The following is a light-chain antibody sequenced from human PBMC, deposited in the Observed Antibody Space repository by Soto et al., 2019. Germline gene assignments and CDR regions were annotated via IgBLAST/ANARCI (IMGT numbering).Light chain of an antibody. CDR1: QSISGSY. Sequence: EIVLTQSPGNLSLSPGERATLSCTASQSISGSYLAWYQQKPGQAPRVVIYGVSRMATGIPDRFSGSGSGTDFTLTISRLEPEDFAVYYCQQYDNSPLTFGGGTKVEVK. CDR2: GVS. V-gene: IGKV3-20*01. J-gene: IGKJ4*01. CDR3: QQYDNSPLT.